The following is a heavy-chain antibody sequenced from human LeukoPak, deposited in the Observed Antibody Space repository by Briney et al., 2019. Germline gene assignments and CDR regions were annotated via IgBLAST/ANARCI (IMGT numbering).Heavy chain of an antibody. CDR1: GFTFSSYS. CDR3: ARDLTSSGSHNAFDI. CDR2: ISSSSSNI. Sequence: PGGSLRLSCAASGFTFSSYSMNWVRQAPGKGLEWVSSISSSSSNIYYADSVKGRFTISRDNAKNSLYLQMNSLRAEDTAVYYCARDLTSSGSHNAFDIWGQGTMVTVSS. J-gene: IGHJ3*02. V-gene: IGHV3-21*01. D-gene: IGHD1-26*01.